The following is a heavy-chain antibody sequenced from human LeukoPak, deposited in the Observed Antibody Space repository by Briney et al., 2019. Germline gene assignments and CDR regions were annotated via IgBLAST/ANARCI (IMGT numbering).Heavy chain of an antibody. CDR3: AGDIATAGHLAFDY. V-gene: IGHV3-21*01. Sequence: GGSLRLSCAASGFTFSSYTMNWVRQAPGKGLEWVSCISSSGYYIYYADSVKGRFTISRDNAKNSLSLQMNSLRAEDTAVYYCAGDIATAGHLAFDYWGQGTLVTVSS. J-gene: IGHJ4*02. D-gene: IGHD6-13*01. CDR2: ISSSGYYI. CDR1: GFTFSSYT.